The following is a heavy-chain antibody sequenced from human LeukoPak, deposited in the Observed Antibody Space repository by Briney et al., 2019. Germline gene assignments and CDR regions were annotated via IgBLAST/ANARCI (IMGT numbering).Heavy chain of an antibody. CDR1: GFTLSTSW. V-gene: IGHV3-7*03. J-gene: IGHJ4*02. CDR2: INQDSSEK. D-gene: IGHD6-19*01. CDR3: GKDLLAMAGTIGS. Sequence: GGCLRLSCIASGFTLSTSWMSWVRQAPGKGLEWVANINQDSSEKLYADSVKGRFTISRDNAKNSLFLQMNSLRPEDTALYYCGKDLLAMAGTIGSWGQGTLVTVSS.